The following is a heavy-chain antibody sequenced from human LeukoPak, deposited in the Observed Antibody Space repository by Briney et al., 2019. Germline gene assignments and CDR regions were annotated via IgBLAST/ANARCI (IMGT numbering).Heavy chain of an antibody. CDR1: GGTFSSYA. D-gene: IGHD1-26*01. V-gene: IGHV1-69*06. J-gene: IGHJ6*03. CDR2: IIPIFSTA. Sequence: SVKVSCKASGGTFSSYAISWVRQAPGQGLEWMGGIIPIFSTANYAQKFQGRVTITADKSTSTAYMELSSLRSEDTAVYYCARDRGELLRYYYYYMDVWGKGTTVTVSS. CDR3: ARDRGELLRYYYYYMDV.